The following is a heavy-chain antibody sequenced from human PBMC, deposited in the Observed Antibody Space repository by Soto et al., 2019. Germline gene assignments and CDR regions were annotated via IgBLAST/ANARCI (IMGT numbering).Heavy chain of an antibody. D-gene: IGHD2-15*01. J-gene: IGHJ5*02. CDR3: VRGGGGGLFDP. CDR1: GFTFGDSY. V-gene: IGHV3-11*06. Sequence: PVGPLRLSCAGSGFTFGDSYMSWIRQAPGKGLEWLSYISPGSRYPAYADSVKGRFTISRDNAKRSLYLQMMSLTAEDTAIYYCVRGGGGGLFDPWGQGTMVTVSS. CDR2: ISPGSRYP.